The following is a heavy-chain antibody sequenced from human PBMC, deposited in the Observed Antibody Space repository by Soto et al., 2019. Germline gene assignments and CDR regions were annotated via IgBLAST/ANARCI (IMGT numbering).Heavy chain of an antibody. J-gene: IGHJ6*02. CDR3: ARDIERFGEFLYGMDV. CDR1: GYTFTSYY. V-gene: IGHV1-46*01. CDR2: INPSGGST. Sequence: ASVKVSCKASGYTFTSYYMHWVRQAPGQGLEWMGIINPSGGSTSYAQKFQGRVTMTRDTSTSTVYMELSSLRSEDTAVYYCARDIERFGEFLYGMDVWGQGTTVTVSS. D-gene: IGHD3-10*01.